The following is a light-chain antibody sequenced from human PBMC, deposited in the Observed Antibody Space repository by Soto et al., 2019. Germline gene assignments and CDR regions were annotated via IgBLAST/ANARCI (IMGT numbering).Light chain of an antibody. CDR1: QSVSSSY. J-gene: IGKJ1*01. V-gene: IGKV3-20*01. CDR2: GAS. Sequence: EIVLTQSPGTLSLSPGERATLSCRASQSVSSSYLAWYEQKPGQAPRLLIYGASSRATGIPDRFSGSGSGTDFTLTISRLEPEYFVLQSRQQNVIPPSTFGQAS. CDR3: QQNVIPPST.